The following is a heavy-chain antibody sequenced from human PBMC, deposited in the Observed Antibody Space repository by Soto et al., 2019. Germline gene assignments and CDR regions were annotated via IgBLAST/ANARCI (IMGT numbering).Heavy chain of an antibody. CDR1: GGSISSSSYY. D-gene: IGHD2-21*01. J-gene: IGHJ5*02. V-gene: IGHV4-39*01. CDR3: ARGGDRAWGWFDP. CDR2: IYYSGST. Sequence: QLQLQESGPGLVKPSETLSLTCTVSGGSISSSSYYWGWIRQPPGKGLEWIGSIYYSGSTYYNPSLKSRVTISVDTSKNQFSLKLSSVTAADTAVYYCARGGDRAWGWFDPWGQGTLVTVSS.